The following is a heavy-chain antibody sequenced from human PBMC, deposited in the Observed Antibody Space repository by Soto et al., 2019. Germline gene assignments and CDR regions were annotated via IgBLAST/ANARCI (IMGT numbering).Heavy chain of an antibody. J-gene: IGHJ5*02. CDR3: ARDRYTNYVNYFDP. CDR2: ISWNSGSI. V-gene: IGHV3-9*01. CDR1: GFTFDDYA. D-gene: IGHD2-2*02. Sequence: SLRLSCAASGFTFDDYAMHWVRQAPGKGLEWVSGISWNSGSIGYADSVKGRFTISRDNAKNSLYLQMNSLRAEDTAVYYCARDRYTNYVNYFDPWGQGT.